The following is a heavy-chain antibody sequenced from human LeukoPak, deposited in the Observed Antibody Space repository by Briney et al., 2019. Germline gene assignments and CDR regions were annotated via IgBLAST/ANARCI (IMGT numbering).Heavy chain of an antibody. CDR3: ARDYRGLIVATNAFDI. CDR1: GFTFSSYA. V-gene: IGHV3-23*01. Sequence: GGSLRLSCAASGFTFSSYAMSWVRQAPGKGLEWVSAISGSGGSTYYADSVKGRFTISRDNSKNTLYLQMNSLRAEDTAVYYCARDYRGLIVATNAFDIWGQGTMVTVSS. D-gene: IGHD5-12*01. J-gene: IGHJ3*02. CDR2: ISGSGGST.